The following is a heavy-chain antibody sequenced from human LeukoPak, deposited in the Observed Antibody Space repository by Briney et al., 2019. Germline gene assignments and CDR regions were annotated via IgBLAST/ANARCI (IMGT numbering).Heavy chain of an antibody. CDR2: MNPNSGNT. D-gene: IGHD2-15*01. CDR1: GYTFTSYD. CDR3: ASCCSGGTRRRDINDY. V-gene: IGHV1-8*01. J-gene: IGHJ4*02. Sequence: ASVKVSCKASGYTFTSYDINWVRQATGQGLEWMGWMNPNSGNTGYAQKFQGRVTMTRNTSISTAYMELSSLRSEDTAVYYCASCCSGGTRRRDINDYWGQGTLVTVSS.